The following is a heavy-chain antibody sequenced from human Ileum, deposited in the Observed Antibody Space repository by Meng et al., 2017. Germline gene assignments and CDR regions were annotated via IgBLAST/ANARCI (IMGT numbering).Heavy chain of an antibody. CDR1: GGSVSRAGYQ. Sequence: QWQPQESGPGLGRPSETLSLICTVSGGSVSRAGYQWGWIRQPPGKGLEWIGYASTNYNPSLKSRVTISLDTSRNQFSLSLSSVTAADTAVYYCARDHMGSLDYWGQGILVTVSS. CDR2: AST. D-gene: IGHD1-26*01. V-gene: IGHV4-61*08. CDR3: ARDHMGSLDY. J-gene: IGHJ4*02.